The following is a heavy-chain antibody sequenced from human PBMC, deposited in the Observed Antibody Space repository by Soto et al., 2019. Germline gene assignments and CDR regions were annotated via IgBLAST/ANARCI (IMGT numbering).Heavy chain of an antibody. CDR3: AKNGQPPYYYYGMDV. CDR2: ISGYNGDT. CDR1: GYTFTRYG. V-gene: IGHV1-18*01. Sequence: QGQLVQSGAEVKKPGASVKVSCKASGYTFTRYGISWARQAPGQGLEWMGWISGYNGDTNYAQKFQGRVTMTVDTSTTTAFMELTSLTSDDRAVYYCAKNGQPPYYYYGMDVWGQGTTVTVSS. J-gene: IGHJ6*02. D-gene: IGHD2-8*01.